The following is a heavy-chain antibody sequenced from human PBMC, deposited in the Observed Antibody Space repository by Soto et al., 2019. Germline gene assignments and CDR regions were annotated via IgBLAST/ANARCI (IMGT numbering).Heavy chain of an antibody. CDR2: IRSRPNSYAT. J-gene: IGHJ3*02. D-gene: IGHD1-26*01. CDR1: GFTFSGSA. Sequence: EVPLVESGGGLVQPGGSLKVSCAASGFTFSGSAIHWVRQASGKGLEWVGRIRSRPNSYATAYAASVKGRFTISRDDSKNTAYLQMNSLKTEDTAVYYCTRRVGATRNAFDIWGQGTMVTVSS. V-gene: IGHV3-73*01. CDR3: TRRVGATRNAFDI.